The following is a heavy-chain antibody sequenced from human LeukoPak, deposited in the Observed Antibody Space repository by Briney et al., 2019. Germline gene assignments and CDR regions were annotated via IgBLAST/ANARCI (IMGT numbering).Heavy chain of an antibody. D-gene: IGHD2-15*01. V-gene: IGHV3-48*01. J-gene: IGHJ4*02. Sequence: GGSLRLSCAASGFIFNSFGMNWVRQAPGKGLEWVSYISGSSSTIYYAGSVKGRFTISRDSAKNSLYMQMNSLRAEDTAVYYCARVHGGYPFDYWGQGTLVTVSS. CDR2: ISGSSSTI. CDR1: GFIFNSFG. CDR3: ARVHGGYPFDY.